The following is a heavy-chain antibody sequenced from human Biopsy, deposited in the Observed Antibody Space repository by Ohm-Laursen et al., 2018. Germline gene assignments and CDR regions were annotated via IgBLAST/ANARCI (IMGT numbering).Heavy chain of an antibody. CDR3: ARTPGKAVAGRFLDL. D-gene: IGHD6-19*01. Sequence: GTLSLTCSVSGGSTNDYFWSWIRQPSGETLEWIGRIYSSGGSSYNPSLKSRISMSMDTSNNQFSLTLTSVTAADTAVYYCARTPGKAVAGRFLDLWGRGTLVAVSS. CDR1: GGSTNDYF. J-gene: IGHJ2*01. V-gene: IGHV4-4*07. CDR2: IYSSGGS.